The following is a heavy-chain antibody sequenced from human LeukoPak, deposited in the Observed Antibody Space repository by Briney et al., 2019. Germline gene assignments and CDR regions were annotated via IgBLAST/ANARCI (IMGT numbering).Heavy chain of an antibody. Sequence: GGSLRLSCAASGFTFSNYFMHWVRQAPGKGLEWVADIASDGSHTFYVESVKGRFTISRDNSKNTLYLQMNSLGPEDTAVYFCARERQDTVVHSGAFDIWGQGTMVTVSS. D-gene: IGHD2-21*01. J-gene: IGHJ3*02. CDR3: ARERQDTVVHSGAFDI. CDR1: GFTFSNYF. V-gene: IGHV3-30-3*01. CDR2: IASDGSHT.